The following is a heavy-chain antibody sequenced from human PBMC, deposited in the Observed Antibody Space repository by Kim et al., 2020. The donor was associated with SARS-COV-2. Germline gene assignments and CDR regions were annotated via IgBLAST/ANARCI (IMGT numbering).Heavy chain of an antibody. J-gene: IGHJ3*02. CDR3: AREGVYSGWVNDAFDI. V-gene: IGHV3-33*01. Sequence: GGSLRLSCAASGFTFSSYGMHWVRQAPGKGLEWVAVIWYDGSNKYYADSVKGRFTISRDNSKNTLYLQMNSLRAEDTAVYYCAREGVYSGWVNDAFDIWGQGTMVTVSS. D-gene: IGHD6-19*01. CDR2: IWYDGSNK. CDR1: GFTFSSYG.